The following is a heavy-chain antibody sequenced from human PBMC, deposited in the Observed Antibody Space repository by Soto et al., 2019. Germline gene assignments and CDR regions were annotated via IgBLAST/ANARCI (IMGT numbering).Heavy chain of an antibody. CDR2: IIPIFGTA. D-gene: IGHD1-26*01. CDR3: ATLKDNIVGATGAFDI. V-gene: IGHV1-69*13. Sequence: SVKVSCKASGGTFSSYAISWVRQAPGQGLEWMGGIIPIFGTANYAQKFQGRVTITADESTSTAYMELSSLRSEDTAVYYCATLKDNIVGATGAFDIWGQGTLVNVSS. CDR1: GGTFSSYA. J-gene: IGHJ3*02.